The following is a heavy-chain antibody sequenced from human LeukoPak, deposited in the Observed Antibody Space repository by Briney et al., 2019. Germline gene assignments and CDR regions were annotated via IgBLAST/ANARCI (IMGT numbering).Heavy chain of an antibody. D-gene: IGHD5-24*01. CDR2: ISYDGSNK. V-gene: IGHV3-30*03. CDR1: GFTFSSYG. Sequence: GGSLRLSCAASGFTFSSYGMHWVRQAPGKGLEWVAVISYDGSNKYYADSVKGRFTISRDNSKNTLYLQMNSLRAEDTAVYYCARDRYEEMATTPPLIDYWGQGTLVTVSS. CDR3: ARDRYEEMATTPPLIDY. J-gene: IGHJ4*02.